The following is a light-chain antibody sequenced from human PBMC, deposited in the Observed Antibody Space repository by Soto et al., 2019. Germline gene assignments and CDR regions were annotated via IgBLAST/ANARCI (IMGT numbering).Light chain of an antibody. V-gene: IGKV3-20*01. Sequence: EIVLTQSPGTLSLSPGERATLSCRASQSVSNNYLAWYQQKPGQAPRLLIYGASSRATGIPDRFSGSGSGTDFTLTISRLEPEDLAVCYCQQYGSSLRTFGQGTKLEIK. CDR3: QQYGSSLRT. CDR1: QSVSNNY. CDR2: GAS. J-gene: IGKJ2*01.